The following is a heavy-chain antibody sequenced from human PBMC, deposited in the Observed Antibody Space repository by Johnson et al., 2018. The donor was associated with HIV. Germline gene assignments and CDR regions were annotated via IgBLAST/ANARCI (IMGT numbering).Heavy chain of an antibody. V-gene: IGHV3-7*01. Sequence: EVQLVESGGGVVQPGRSLRLSCAASGFTFSSYWMSWVRQAPGRGLEWVANIKQDGSEKYYVDSVKGRFTISRDNAKNSLYLQMNSLRAEDTAVYYCARGDYHDSSGYFSDAFDVWGQGTMVTVSS. J-gene: IGHJ3*01. CDR3: ARGDYHDSSGYFSDAFDV. D-gene: IGHD3-22*01. CDR2: IKQDGSEK. CDR1: GFTFSSYW.